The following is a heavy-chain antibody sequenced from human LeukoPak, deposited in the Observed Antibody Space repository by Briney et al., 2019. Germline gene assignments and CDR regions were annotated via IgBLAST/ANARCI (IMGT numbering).Heavy chain of an antibody. V-gene: IGHV1-46*01. CDR3: AGTGGGLLVVTVKLDY. J-gene: IGHJ4*02. Sequence: ASVKVSCKASGYTFTSYDMHWVRQAPGQGLEWMGRINPSGGSTSYAQKFQGRVTMTEDTSTDTAYMELSSLRSEDPAVYYCAGTGGGLLVVTVKLDYWGQGTLVTVSS. CDR2: INPSGGST. CDR1: GYTFTSYD. D-gene: IGHD2-21*02.